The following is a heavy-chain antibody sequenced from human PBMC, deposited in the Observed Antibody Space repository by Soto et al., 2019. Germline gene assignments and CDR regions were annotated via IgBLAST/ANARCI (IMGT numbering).Heavy chain of an antibody. Sequence: ASVKVSCKASGYTFTSYGISWVRQAPGQGLEWMGWISAYNGNTNYAQKLQGRVTMTTDTSTSTAYMELRSLRSDDTAVYYCARDRRIVGARHYYYGMDVWGQGTTVTVSS. CDR1: GYTFTSYG. CDR2: ISAYNGNT. D-gene: IGHD1-26*01. J-gene: IGHJ6*02. V-gene: IGHV1-18*04. CDR3: ARDRRIVGARHYYYGMDV.